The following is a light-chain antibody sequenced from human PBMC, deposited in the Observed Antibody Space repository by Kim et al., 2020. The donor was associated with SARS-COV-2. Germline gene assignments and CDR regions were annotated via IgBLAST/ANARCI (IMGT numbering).Light chain of an antibody. CDR3: QQYNSYLYT. Sequence: DIQMTQSPSTLSASVGDRVTITCRASHSISSWLAWYQQKPGKAPKLLIYDASSLESGVPSRFSGSGSGTEFTLTISSLQPDDFATYYCQQYNSYLYTFGQGTKLEI. CDR1: HSISSW. V-gene: IGKV1-5*01. CDR2: DAS. J-gene: IGKJ2*01.